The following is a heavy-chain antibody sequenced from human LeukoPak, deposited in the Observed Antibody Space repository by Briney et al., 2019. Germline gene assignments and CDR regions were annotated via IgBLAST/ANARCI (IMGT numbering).Heavy chain of an antibody. Sequence: SETLSLTCTVYGGSISDAAYCWGWIRQHPGKGLESIGYISYSGSTYYNPSLKSRVTISVDTSKNQFSLKLRSVTAADTAVYYCAAIVVVTAAIDYWGQGILVTVSS. J-gene: IGHJ4*02. CDR2: ISYSGST. CDR1: GGSISDAAYC. CDR3: AAIVVVTAAIDY. D-gene: IGHD2-2*01. V-gene: IGHV4-31*03.